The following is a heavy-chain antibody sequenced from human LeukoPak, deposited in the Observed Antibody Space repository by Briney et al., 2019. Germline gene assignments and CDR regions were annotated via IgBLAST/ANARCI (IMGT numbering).Heavy chain of an antibody. Sequence: GGSLRLSCAASGFTFSSYAMSWVRQAPGKGLEWVSTISVSGGSTYYADSVKGRFTISRDNSKNTLYLQMNSLRAEDTAVYYCAKDEAYCGGDCWNAAFDIWGQGTMVTVSS. V-gene: IGHV3-23*01. CDR1: GFTFSSYA. D-gene: IGHD2-21*02. CDR3: AKDEAYCGGDCWNAAFDI. CDR2: ISVSGGST. J-gene: IGHJ3*02.